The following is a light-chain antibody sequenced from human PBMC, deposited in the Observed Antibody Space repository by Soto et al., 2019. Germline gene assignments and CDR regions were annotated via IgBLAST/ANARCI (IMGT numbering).Light chain of an antibody. Sequence: QTVVTQPPSASGTPGQRVTISCSGSSSNIGNFYVYWYQQLPGTAPKLLIYKNNQRPLGVPDRFSGSKSGTSASLAISGLRSEDEADYYCAAWDDSLSGPGVFGGGTQRTVL. CDR3: AAWDDSLSGPGV. J-gene: IGLJ7*01. V-gene: IGLV1-47*01. CDR2: KNN. CDR1: SSNIGNFY.